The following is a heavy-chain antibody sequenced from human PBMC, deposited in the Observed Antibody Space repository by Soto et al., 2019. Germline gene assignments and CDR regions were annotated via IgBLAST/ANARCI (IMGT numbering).Heavy chain of an antibody. V-gene: IGHV1-69*12. CDR3: ARGPYGYYDSSGNYYAEYFQH. J-gene: IGHJ1*01. D-gene: IGHD3-22*01. CDR1: GGTFSRYA. CDR2: TIPISSTT. Sequence: QVQLVQSGAEVKKPGSSVKVACKASGGTFSRYAISWVRQAPGQGLEWMGGTIPISSTTHYAQKFQGRVTITADESTSTAYMELSSLRSEDTAVYYCARGPYGYYDSSGNYYAEYFQHWGQGTLVTVSS.